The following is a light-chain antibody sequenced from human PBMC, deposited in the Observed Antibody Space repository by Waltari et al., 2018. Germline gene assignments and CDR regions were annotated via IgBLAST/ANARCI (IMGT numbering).Light chain of an antibody. Sequence: QSALTQPPSASGTPGQRVTIPCSGSSSNIGRNTVNWYQQPPGTAPKLRMYRNNQGPSGVPDRFSGSKSGTSASLAINGLQSEDEADYYCAAWDGSLDGPVFGGGTKVTVL. CDR3: AAWDGSLDGPV. V-gene: IGLV1-44*01. CDR1: SSNIGRNT. J-gene: IGLJ3*02. CDR2: RNN.